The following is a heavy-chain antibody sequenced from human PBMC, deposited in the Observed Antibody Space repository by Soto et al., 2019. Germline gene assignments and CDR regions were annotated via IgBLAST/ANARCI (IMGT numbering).Heavy chain of an antibody. CDR1: GFTFSSYA. CDR2: ISGSRGGT. CDR3: ARILFGRSVAGGYFYMDV. V-gene: IGHV3-23*01. Sequence: GGSLRLSCAASGFTFSSYAMSWVRQAPGKGLEWVSAISGSRGGTFYADSVRGRFTISGDNSKSTLYLQMNNLRAEDTAVYYCARILFGRSVAGGYFYMDVWGKGTTVTVSS. J-gene: IGHJ6*03. D-gene: IGHD6-19*01.